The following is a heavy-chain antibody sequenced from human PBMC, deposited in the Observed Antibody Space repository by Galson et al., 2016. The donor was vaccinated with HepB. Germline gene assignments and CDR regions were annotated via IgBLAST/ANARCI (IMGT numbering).Heavy chain of an antibody. Sequence: SLRLSCAASGFIFSNYNMNWVRQAPGKGMEWVSYVSPNGNTKYYADSVKGRFSISKDNAKNSLSLQMTSLRDDDTAVYYCARGLPFHSSGWYFDSWGQGIPVTVSS. CDR3: ARGLPFHSSGWYFDS. CDR1: GFIFSNYN. CDR2: VSPNGNTK. V-gene: IGHV3-48*02. J-gene: IGHJ4*02. D-gene: IGHD6-19*01.